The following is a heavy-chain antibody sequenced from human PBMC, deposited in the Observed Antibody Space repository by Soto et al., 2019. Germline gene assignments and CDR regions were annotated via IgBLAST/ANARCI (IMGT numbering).Heavy chain of an antibody. J-gene: IGHJ6*02. D-gene: IGHD6-19*01. CDR1: GYTFTSYG. Sequence: QVQLVQSGAEVKKPGASVRVSCEASGYTFTSYGISWVRQAPGQGLEWMGWISVYSGSTKYAQKLQGRVTMTTDRSTRAVYMEWRSLRSDDTAVYYSARDSWGLAVPDYHYYAMDVWGQGTTVTVS. CDR3: ARDSWGLAVPDYHYYAMDV. V-gene: IGHV1-18*04. CDR2: ISVYSGST.